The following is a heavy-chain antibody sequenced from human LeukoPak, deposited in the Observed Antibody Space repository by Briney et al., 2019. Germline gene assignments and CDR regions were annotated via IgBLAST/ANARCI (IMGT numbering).Heavy chain of an antibody. CDR1: GFTFSSYS. V-gene: IGHV3-48*01. CDR2: ISSSSSTI. D-gene: IGHD2-2*02. CDR3: AKGHTTSAYSADDY. Sequence: PGGSLRLSCAASGFTFSSYSMNWVRQAPGKGLEWVSYISSSSSTIYYADSVKGRFTISRDNSKNALFLHMNTLRADDTARYYCAKGHTTSAYSADDYWGQGTLVTVSS. J-gene: IGHJ4*02.